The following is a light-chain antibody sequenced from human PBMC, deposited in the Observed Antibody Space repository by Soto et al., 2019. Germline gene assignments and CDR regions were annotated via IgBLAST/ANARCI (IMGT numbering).Light chain of an antibody. CDR1: SSDVGGYNY. V-gene: IGLV2-8*01. J-gene: IGLJ2*01. Sequence: QSALTQPPSASGSPGQSVTISCTGTSSDVGGYNYVSWYQQHPGKAPKLIIYEVSKRPSGVPDRFSGSKSGNTASLTVSGLQAEDEADYYCISYAGSNNLVFGGGTQLTVL. CDR2: EVS. CDR3: ISYAGSNNLV.